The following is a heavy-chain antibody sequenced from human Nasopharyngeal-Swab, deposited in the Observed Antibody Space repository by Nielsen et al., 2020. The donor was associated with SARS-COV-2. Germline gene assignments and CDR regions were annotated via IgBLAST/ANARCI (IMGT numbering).Heavy chain of an antibody. D-gene: IGHD6-6*01. CDR1: GFTFSSYG. CDR3: ARRSSSSFPAYYYYYMDV. CDR2: IWYDGSNK. V-gene: IGHV3-33*01. Sequence: GGSLRLSRAASGFTFSSYGMHWVRQAPGKGLEWVAVIWYDGSNKYYADSVKGRFTISRDNSKNTLYLQMNSLRAEDTAVYYCARRSSSSFPAYYYYYMDVWGKGTTVTVSS. J-gene: IGHJ6*03.